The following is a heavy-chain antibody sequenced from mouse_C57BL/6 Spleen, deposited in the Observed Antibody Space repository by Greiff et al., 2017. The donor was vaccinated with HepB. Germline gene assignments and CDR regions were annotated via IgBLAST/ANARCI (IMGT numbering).Heavy chain of an antibody. D-gene: IGHD2-4*01. J-gene: IGHJ4*01. CDR2: IYPGDGDT. CDR1: GYAFSSSW. V-gene: IGHV1-82*01. Sequence: VQLQQSGPELVKPGASVKISCKASGYAFSSSWMNWVKQRPGKGLEWIGRIYPGDGDTNYNGKFKGKATLTADKSSSTAYMQLSSLTSEDSAVYFCARGGYDYDGTLYYAMDYWGQGTSVTVSS. CDR3: ARGGYDYDGTLYYAMDY.